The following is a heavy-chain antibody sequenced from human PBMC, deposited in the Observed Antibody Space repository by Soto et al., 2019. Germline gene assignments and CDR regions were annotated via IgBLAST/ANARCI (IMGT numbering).Heavy chain of an antibody. J-gene: IGHJ4*02. CDR3: ATGDNLDY. CDR1: DGSFPVYY. Sequence: SETLSLTCGVIDGSFPVYYWTWIRQPPGKGLEWIGEVNHSGTTNFNPSLKSRLTISLDTSNDQFSLKLSSVTAADTAVYYCATGDNLDYWAQGTLVTVS. V-gene: IGHV4-34*01. CDR2: VNHSGTT.